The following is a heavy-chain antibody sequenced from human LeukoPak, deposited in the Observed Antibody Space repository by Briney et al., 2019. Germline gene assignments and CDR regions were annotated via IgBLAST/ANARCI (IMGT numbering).Heavy chain of an antibody. CDR2: IKQDGSEK. CDR1: GFSFSNYG. D-gene: IGHD4-17*01. V-gene: IGHV3-7*01. CDR3: ARESVTTSARYYYYYMDV. J-gene: IGHJ6*03. Sequence: GGSLRLSCAASGFSFSNYGMHWVRQAPGKGLEWVANIKQDGSEKYYVDSVKGRFTISRDNAKNSLYLQMNSLRAEDTAVYYCARESVTTSARYYYYYMDVWGKGTTVTVSS.